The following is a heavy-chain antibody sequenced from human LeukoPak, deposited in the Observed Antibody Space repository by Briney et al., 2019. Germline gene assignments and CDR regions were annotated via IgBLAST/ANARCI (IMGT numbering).Heavy chain of an antibody. CDR2: ISGSGGST. J-gene: IGHJ4*02. CDR1: GFTFGSYA. V-gene: IGHV3-23*01. Sequence: GGSLRLSCAASGFTFGSYAMSWVRQAPGKGLEWVSVISGSGGSTYYADSVKGRFSISRDSSKNTLYLQMNSLRPEDTAVYYCAKDRESGSCIDYWGQGTLVTVSS. CDR3: AKDRESGSCIDY. D-gene: IGHD1-26*01.